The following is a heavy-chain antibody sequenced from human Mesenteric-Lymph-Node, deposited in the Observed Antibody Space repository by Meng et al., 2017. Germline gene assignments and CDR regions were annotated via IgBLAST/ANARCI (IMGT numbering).Heavy chain of an antibody. D-gene: IGHD4-23*01. V-gene: IGHV4-59*01. CDR1: GGSISSYY. CDR2: IYYSGST. Sequence: SETLSPTCTVSGGSISSYYWSWIRQPPGKGLEWIGYIYYSGSTNYNPSLKSRVTISVDTSKNQFSLKLSSVTAADTAVYYCAGGGNSRGEFDYWGQGTLVTVSS. J-gene: IGHJ4*02. CDR3: AGGGNSRGEFDY.